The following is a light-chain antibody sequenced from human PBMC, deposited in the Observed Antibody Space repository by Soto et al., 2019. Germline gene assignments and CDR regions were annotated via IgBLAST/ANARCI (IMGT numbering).Light chain of an antibody. Sequence: DIQMTQSPSTLPASVGDRVTLTCRASQSISSRLAWYQQKPGKAPKSLIYNASSLESGVPSRFSGSGSGTEFTLTISSLQPDDFATYYGQQYHSYPWTFGQGTKVEIK. V-gene: IGKV1-5*03. CDR3: QQYHSYPWT. CDR1: QSISSR. CDR2: NAS. J-gene: IGKJ1*01.